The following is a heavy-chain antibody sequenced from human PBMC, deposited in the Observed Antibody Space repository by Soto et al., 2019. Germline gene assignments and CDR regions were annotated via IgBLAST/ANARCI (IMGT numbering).Heavy chain of an antibody. J-gene: IGHJ6*03. CDR3: ARAREDDYGDYYYYYYMDV. Sequence: EVQLVESGGGLVKPGGSLRLSCAASGFTFSSYSMNWVRQAPGKGLEWVSSISSSSSYIYYADSVKGRFTISRDNAKNSLYLQMNSLRAEDTAVYYWARAREDDYGDYYYYYYMDVWGKGTTVTVSS. CDR2: ISSSSSYI. V-gene: IGHV3-21*01. D-gene: IGHD4-17*01. CDR1: GFTFSSYS.